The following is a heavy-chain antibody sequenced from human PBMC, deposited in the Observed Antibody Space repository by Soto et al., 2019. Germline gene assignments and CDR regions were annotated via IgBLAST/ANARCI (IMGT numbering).Heavy chain of an antibody. CDR1: GGTFNTYT. D-gene: IGHD1-26*01. V-gene: IGHV1-69*06. Sequence: SVKVSCKACGGTFNTYTINWLRHAPGRGLEWVGQVVPMYDSVNYAETFQGRVTITVDKSTNTAYMELTSLRSQDTALYFCASWRSYSGSYCFDYWGQGTLVTVSS. J-gene: IGHJ4*02. CDR2: VVPMYDSV. CDR3: ASWRSYSGSYCFDY.